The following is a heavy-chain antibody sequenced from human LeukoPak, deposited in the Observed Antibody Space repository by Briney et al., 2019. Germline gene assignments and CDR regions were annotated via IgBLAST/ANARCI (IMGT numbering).Heavy chain of an antibody. J-gene: IGHJ4*02. V-gene: IGHV3-23*01. CDR1: GFTFSSYD. Sequence: GGSLRLSCAASGFTFSSYDMSWVRQAPGKGLEWVSGVSGSGDSRNYADSVKGRFTISRDNSEKTLYLQMNSLRAEDTAVYYCARDRRMRVRGYGKTGTTALDYWGQGTLVTVSS. CDR3: ARDRRMRVRGYGKTGTTALDY. D-gene: IGHD1-7*01. CDR2: VSGSGDSR.